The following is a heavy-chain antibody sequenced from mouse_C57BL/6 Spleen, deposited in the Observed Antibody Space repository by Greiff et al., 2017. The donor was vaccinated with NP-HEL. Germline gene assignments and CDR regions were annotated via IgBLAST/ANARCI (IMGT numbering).Heavy chain of an antibody. CDR2: IDPEDGET. CDR3: ARERVTTPYAMDY. V-gene: IGHV14-2*01. Sequence: VQLQQSGAELVKPGASVKLSCTASGFNIKDYYMHWVKQRTEQGLEWIGRIDPEDGETKYAPKFQGKATITADTSSNTAYLQLSSLTSEDNSVYYCARERVTTPYAMDYWGQGTSVTVSS. J-gene: IGHJ4*01. CDR1: GFNIKDYY. D-gene: IGHD2-2*01.